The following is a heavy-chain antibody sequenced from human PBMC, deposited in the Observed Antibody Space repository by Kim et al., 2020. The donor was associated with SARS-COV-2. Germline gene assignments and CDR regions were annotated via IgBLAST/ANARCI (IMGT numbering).Heavy chain of an antibody. CDR3: AKEPSIVVVPAAVYFDY. V-gene: IGHV3-23*01. Sequence: GGSLRLSCAASGFTFSSYAMSWVRQAPGKGLEWVSAISGSGGSTYYADSVKGRFTISRDNSKNTLYLQMNSLRAEDTAVYYCAKEPSIVVVPAAVYFDYWGQGTLVTVSS. CDR2: ISGSGGST. CDR1: GFTFSSYA. D-gene: IGHD2-2*01. J-gene: IGHJ4*02.